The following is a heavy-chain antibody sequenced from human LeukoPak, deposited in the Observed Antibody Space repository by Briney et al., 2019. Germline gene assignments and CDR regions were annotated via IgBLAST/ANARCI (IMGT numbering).Heavy chain of an antibody. CDR2: IGTAGDT. J-gene: IGHJ6*02. CDR3: ARVKVSVAAAEGYGMDV. CDR1: GFTFSSYD. D-gene: IGHD6-13*01. Sequence: GGSLRLSCAASGFTFSSYDMHWVRQATGKGLEWFSAIGTAGDTYYPGSVKGRFTISRENAKNSLYLQMNSLRAGDTAVYYCARVKVSVAAAEGYGMDVWGQGTTVTVSS. V-gene: IGHV3-13*01.